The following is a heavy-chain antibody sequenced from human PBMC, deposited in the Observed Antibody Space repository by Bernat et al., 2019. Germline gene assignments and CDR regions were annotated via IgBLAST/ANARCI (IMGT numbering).Heavy chain of an antibody. CDR2: IKHDGSEK. D-gene: IGHD6-6*01. J-gene: IGHJ4*02. Sequence: EVQLVESGGGLVQPGGSLRLSCAASGFTFSDYWMTWVRQAPGKGLEWVANIKHDGSEKYYVDSVKGRFTTSRDNAKNSLYLQINSLRAEDTAVYYCARPPYSNSAYWGQGTLVTVSS. V-gene: IGHV3-7*03. CDR3: ARPPYSNSAY. CDR1: GFTFSDYW.